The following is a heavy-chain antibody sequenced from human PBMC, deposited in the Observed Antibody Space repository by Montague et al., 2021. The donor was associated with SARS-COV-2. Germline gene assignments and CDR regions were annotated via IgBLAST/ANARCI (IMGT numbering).Heavy chain of an antibody. J-gene: IGHJ4*02. CDR2: INHRGTS. CDR3: ARGRQHFNMIVVVMTGGEYYFDY. D-gene: IGHD3-22*01. Sequence: SETLSLTCAVYGGSFSDYFWTWNRQPPGKGLEWIGEINHRGTSNYNPSLKSRVSISVDTSKNQFSLYLGSVTAADTAVYYCARGRQHFNMIVVVMTGGEYYFDYWGQGTLVTVSS. CDR1: GGSFSDYF. V-gene: IGHV4-34*01.